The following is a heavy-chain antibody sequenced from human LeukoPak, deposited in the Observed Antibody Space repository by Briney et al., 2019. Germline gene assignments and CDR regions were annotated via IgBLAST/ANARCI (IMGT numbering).Heavy chain of an antibody. CDR2: ISAYNGNT. D-gene: IGHD2-15*01. J-gene: IGHJ4*02. CDR1: GYTFTSYG. V-gene: IGHV1-18*01. Sequence: ASVKVSCKASGYTFTSYGISWVRQAPGQGLEWMGWISAYNGNTNYAQKLQGRVTTTTDTSTSTAYMELRSLRSDDTAVYYCARGLYCSGGSCYFTPFDYWGQGTLVTVSS. CDR3: ARGLYCSGGSCYFTPFDY.